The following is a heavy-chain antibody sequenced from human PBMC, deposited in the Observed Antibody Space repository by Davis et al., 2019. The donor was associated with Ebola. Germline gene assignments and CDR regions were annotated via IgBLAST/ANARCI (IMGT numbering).Heavy chain of an antibody. V-gene: IGHV3-7*01. Sequence: GGSLRLSCAASGFTFSSYWMSWVRQAPGKGLEWVANIKQDGSAKYYVDSVKGRFTISRDNAKNSLYLQMNSLRAEDTAVYYCARVSTSSGNFYYYMDVWGKGTTVTVSS. J-gene: IGHJ6*03. CDR3: ARVSTSSGNFYYYMDV. CDR1: GFTFSSYW. D-gene: IGHD6-6*01. CDR2: IKQDGSAK.